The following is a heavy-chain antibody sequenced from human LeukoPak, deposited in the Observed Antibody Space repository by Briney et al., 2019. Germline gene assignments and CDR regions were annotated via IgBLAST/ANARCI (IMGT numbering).Heavy chain of an antibody. CDR1: GGSTRTSTSY. CDR2: IHYSGST. Sequence: SETLSLTCSVSGGSTRTSTSYWGWVRQPPGKGLEWIGSIHYSGSTYKNPSLKSRVTISMDTSGSQFSLKVTSLTAADSAVYFCARESSSSRYFMDVWGTGTTVTVSS. D-gene: IGHD6-6*01. CDR3: ARESSSSRYFMDV. J-gene: IGHJ6*03. V-gene: IGHV4-39*07.